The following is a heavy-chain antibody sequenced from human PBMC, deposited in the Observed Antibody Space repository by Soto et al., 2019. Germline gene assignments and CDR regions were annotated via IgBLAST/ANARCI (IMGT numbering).Heavy chain of an antibody. CDR3: ARSRTTVTPSGFQH. CDR1: GGSFTGYY. J-gene: IGHJ1*01. Sequence: SETLSLTCAVYGGSFTGYYWTWIRQTPGKGLEWIGEINYRGSTYYNPSLKSRVTISVDTSKNQFSLKLSSVTAADTAVYYCARSRTTVTPSGFQHWGQGTLVTVSS. D-gene: IGHD4-17*01. V-gene: IGHV4-34*01. CDR2: INYRGST.